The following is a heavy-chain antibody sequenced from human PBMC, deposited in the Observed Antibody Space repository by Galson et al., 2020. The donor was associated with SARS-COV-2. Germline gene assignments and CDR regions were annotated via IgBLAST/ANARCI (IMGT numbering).Heavy chain of an antibody. CDR3: ARRDLILKSFGTTIDTFDI. CDR1: GGSISNSF. D-gene: IGHD3-10*01. V-gene: IGHV4-59*08. CDR2: IYYSGST. Sequence: ASETLSLTCTVSGGSISNSFWSWIWQPPGKGLEWIGYIYYSGSTNYNPSLKSRVTISVDTSKNQFSLRLRSVTAADTAVYYCARRDLILKSFGTTIDTFDIWGRGTTVTVSS. J-gene: IGHJ3*02.